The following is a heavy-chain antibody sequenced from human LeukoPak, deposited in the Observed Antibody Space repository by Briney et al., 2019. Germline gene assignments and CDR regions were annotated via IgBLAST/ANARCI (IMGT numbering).Heavy chain of an antibody. V-gene: IGHV4-61*02. CDR1: GGSISSGGYY. D-gene: IGHD3-9*01. J-gene: IGHJ3*02. Sequence: ASGTLSLTCAVSGGSISSGGYYWSWIRQPAGKGLEWIGRIYASGSTNYTPSLKSRLTISLDTSKNQFSLKLSSVTAADTAVYYCARDRMTGYSSEAAFDIWGQGTMVTVSS. CDR2: IYASGST. CDR3: ARDRMTGYSSEAAFDI.